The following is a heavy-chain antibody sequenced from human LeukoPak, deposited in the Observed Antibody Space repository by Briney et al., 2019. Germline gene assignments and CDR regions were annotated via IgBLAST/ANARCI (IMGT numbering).Heavy chain of an antibody. CDR2: ISSSSSYI. J-gene: IGHJ6*03. Sequence: GGSLRLSCAASGFTFSSYSMNWVRQAPGKGLEWVSSISSSSSYIYYADSVKGRFTISRDNAKNSLYLQMNSLRAEDTAVYYCARDGYNLHGQDYYYYYYMDVWGKGTTVTVSS. V-gene: IGHV3-21*01. CDR1: GFTFSSYS. CDR3: ARDGYNLHGQDYYYYYYMDV. D-gene: IGHD5-24*01.